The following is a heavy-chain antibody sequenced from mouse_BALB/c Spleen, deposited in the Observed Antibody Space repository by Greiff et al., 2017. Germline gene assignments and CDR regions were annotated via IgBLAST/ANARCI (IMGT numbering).Heavy chain of an antibody. V-gene: IGHV1-87*01. J-gene: IGHJ4*01. D-gene: IGHD2-12*01. CDR3: ARDDDYAMDY. CDR2: IYPGDGDT. CDR1: GYTFTSYW. Sequence: LEESGAELARPGASVKLSCKASGYTFTSYWMQWVKQRPGQGLEWIGAIYPGDGDTRYTQKFKGKATLTADKSSSTAYMQLSSLASEDSAVYYCARDDDYAMDYWGQGTSVTVSS.